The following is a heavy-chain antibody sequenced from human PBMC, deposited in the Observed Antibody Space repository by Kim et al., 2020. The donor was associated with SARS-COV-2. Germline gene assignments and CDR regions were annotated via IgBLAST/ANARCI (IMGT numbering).Heavy chain of an antibody. Sequence: ASVKVSCKASGYTFTSYGISWVRQAPGQGLEWMGWISAYNGNTNYAQKLQGRVTMTTDTSTSTAYMELRSLRSDDTAVYYCARDWSITMIVVVPGSFDYWGQGTLVTVSS. J-gene: IGHJ4*02. D-gene: IGHD3-22*01. V-gene: IGHV1-18*01. CDR1: GYTFTSYG. CDR2: ISAYNGNT. CDR3: ARDWSITMIVVVPGSFDY.